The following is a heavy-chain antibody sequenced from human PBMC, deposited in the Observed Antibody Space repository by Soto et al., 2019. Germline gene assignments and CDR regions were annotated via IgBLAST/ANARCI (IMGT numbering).Heavy chain of an antibody. V-gene: IGHV3-30*18. J-gene: IGHJ4*02. CDR2: ISDDGSNR. CDR3: AKEHRRGSDPYLQDGLDY. CDR1: GFSVSDYG. D-gene: IGHD6-25*01. Sequence: VQLVESGGGVVQPGRSLRLSCVASGFSVSDYGLHWVRQAPGKGLEWVAVISDDGSNRNYADSVKGRVTISRDRSETTLYLQLKSLRRDDTAVYYCAKEHRRGSDPYLQDGLDYWGQGTLVTVSS.